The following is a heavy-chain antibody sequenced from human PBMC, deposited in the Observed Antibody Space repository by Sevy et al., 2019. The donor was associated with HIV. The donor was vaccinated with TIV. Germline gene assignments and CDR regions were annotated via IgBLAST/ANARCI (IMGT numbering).Heavy chain of an antibody. D-gene: IGHD3-3*01. J-gene: IGHJ4*02. CDR3: ARYYDFWSGYYKD. CDR2: INPNSGGT. CDR1: GYTFTGYY. V-gene: IGHV1-2*06. Sequence: ASVKVSCKASGYTFTGYYMHWVRQAPGQGLEWMGRINPNSGGTNYAQKFQGRVTMTRDTSISKAYMELSRLRSDDTAVYYCARYYDFWSGYYKDWGQGTLVTVSS.